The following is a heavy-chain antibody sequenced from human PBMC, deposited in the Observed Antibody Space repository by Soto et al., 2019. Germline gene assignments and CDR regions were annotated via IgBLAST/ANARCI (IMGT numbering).Heavy chain of an antibody. CDR2: ISSDGGT. Sequence: GGSLRLSCAASAFTVRSNYMSWVRQAPGKGLEWVSAISSDGGTYYTDSVKGRFTISRDNFKNTLYLQMNSLTAEDTAVYYCARDVIAVAGSADYWGQGTLVTVYS. J-gene: IGHJ4*02. CDR1: AFTVRSNY. CDR3: ARDVIAVAGSADY. V-gene: IGHV3-53*01. D-gene: IGHD6-19*01.